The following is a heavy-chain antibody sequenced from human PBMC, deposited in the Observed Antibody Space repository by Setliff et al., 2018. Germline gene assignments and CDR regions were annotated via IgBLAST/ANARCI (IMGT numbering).Heavy chain of an antibody. V-gene: IGHV4-59*01. CDR3: ARAAKYDSSSYYGLWLDP. CDR1: DGSFSGYY. D-gene: IGHD3-22*01. J-gene: IGHJ5*02. CDR2: IYSSGST. Sequence: SETLSLTCAVYDGSFSGYYWSWIRQPPGKGLEWIGYIYSSGSTNYNPSLKSRVTISVDTSKNQFSLKLSSVTAADTAVYYCARAAKYDSSSYYGLWLDPWGQGTLVTVSS.